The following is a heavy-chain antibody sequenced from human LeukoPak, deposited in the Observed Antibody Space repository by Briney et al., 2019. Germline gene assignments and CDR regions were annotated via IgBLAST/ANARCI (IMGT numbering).Heavy chain of an antibody. Sequence: SVKVSCKASGGNFRNYGFHWVRQAPGQGHEWMGGMLPIFGTANYAQKFQGRVTITADESSNTASLDLSSLTSEDTAVYYCATDPNPYSSTSGYFDFWGQGTLVTVSS. CDR2: MLPIFGTA. CDR3: ATDPNPYSSTSGYFDF. CDR1: GGNFRNYG. V-gene: IGHV1-69*13. D-gene: IGHD6-13*01. J-gene: IGHJ4*02.